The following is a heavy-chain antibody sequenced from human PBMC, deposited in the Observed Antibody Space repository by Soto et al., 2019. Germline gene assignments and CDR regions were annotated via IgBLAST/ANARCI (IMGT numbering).Heavy chain of an antibody. V-gene: IGHV3-21*01. Sequence: EVQLVESGGGLVKPGGSLRLSCEVSGFTFSNFYMTWVRQAPGKGLEWVSSISNSGSYIYYADSVKGRFTISRDNAKNSLFLQMNRLRAEDTAVYYCARDRTGQTRNGYWGQGTLVTVSS. CDR3: ARDRTGQTRNGY. CDR1: GFTFSNFY. J-gene: IGHJ4*02. CDR2: ISNSGSYI. D-gene: IGHD2-2*01.